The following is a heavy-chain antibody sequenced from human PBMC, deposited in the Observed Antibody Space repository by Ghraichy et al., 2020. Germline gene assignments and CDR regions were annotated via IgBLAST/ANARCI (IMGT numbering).Heavy chain of an antibody. CDR3: ARDRAVFGPGGMDV. Sequence: GSLSLTCTVSGGSINNYYWSWIRQPPGKGLEWIGFIYYSGGANYNPSLKSRATISVDASMTQFSLRLSSVTAADTAVYYCARDRAVFGPGGMDVWGQETTATVSS. D-gene: IGHD3-3*01. V-gene: IGHV4-59*01. J-gene: IGHJ6*02. CDR1: GGSINNYY. CDR2: IYYSGGA.